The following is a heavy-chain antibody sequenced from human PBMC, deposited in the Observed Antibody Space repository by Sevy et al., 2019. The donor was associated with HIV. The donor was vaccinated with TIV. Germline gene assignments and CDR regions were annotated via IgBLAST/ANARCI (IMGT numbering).Heavy chain of an antibody. J-gene: IGHJ6*03. V-gene: IGHV3-53*01. CDR1: GFTVSSNY. CDR3: ARARWELLPNYYYMDV. D-gene: IGHD1-26*01. Sequence: GGSLRLSCAASGFTVSSNYMSWVRQAPGKGLEWVSVIYSGGSTYYAGSVKGRFTISRDNSKNTLYLQMNSLRAEDTAVYYCARARWELLPNYYYMDVWGKGTTVTVSS. CDR2: IYSGGST.